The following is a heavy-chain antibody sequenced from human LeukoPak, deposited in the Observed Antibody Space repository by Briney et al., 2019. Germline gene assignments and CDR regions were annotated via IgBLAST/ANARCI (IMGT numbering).Heavy chain of an antibody. D-gene: IGHD1-26*01. CDR2: MYYSGYT. CDR3: AGDSGVGPITGGAFNI. Sequence: PSETLSLTCTVSGGSISSYYWSWIRQPPGKGLEWIGYMYYSGYTNYNPSFKSRVTVSMDTSKNQFSLKLSSVTAADTAVYYCAGDSGVGPITGGAFNIWGQGTMVTVSS. V-gene: IGHV4-59*03. CDR1: GGSISSYY. J-gene: IGHJ3*02.